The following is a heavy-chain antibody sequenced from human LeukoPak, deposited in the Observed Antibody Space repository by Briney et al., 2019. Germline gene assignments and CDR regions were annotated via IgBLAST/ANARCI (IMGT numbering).Heavy chain of an antibody. CDR1: GDSVSSNSAA. CDR2: TYYRSKWYN. D-gene: IGHD2-2*01. CDR3: AGSHSSTWYPVC. J-gene: IGHJ4*02. V-gene: IGHV6-1*01. Sequence: SPTLSLSFAICGDSVSSNSAAWNWLRQSPSRGLEWLGRTYYRSKWYNEYAVSVESRITINPDTSKNQFSLQLNSVIPEDTAVYYCAGSHSSTWYPVCWGQGTLVTVSS.